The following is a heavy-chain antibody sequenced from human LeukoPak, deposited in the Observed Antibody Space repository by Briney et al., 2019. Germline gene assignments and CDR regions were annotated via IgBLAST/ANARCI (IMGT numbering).Heavy chain of an antibody. J-gene: IGHJ6*03. V-gene: IGHV1-18*01. D-gene: IGHD4-11*01. CDR1: GYTFTSYG. CDR3: VRAYSNYYYYYMDV. Sequence: ASVKLSCKASGYTFTSYGISWVRQAPGQGLEWMGWISAYNGNTNYAQKLQGRVTMTTDTSTSTAYMELRSLRSDDTAVYYCVRAYSNYYYYYMDVWGKGTTVTVSS. CDR2: ISAYNGNT.